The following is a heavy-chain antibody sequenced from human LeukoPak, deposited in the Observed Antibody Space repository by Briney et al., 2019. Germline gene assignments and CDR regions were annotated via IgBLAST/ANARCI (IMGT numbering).Heavy chain of an antibody. CDR2: ISGSGGST. Sequence: GGSLRLSCVASGFSFTTHAMGWVRQAPGKGLEWVSHISGSGGSTYYADSVKGRFTISRDNSKNTLYLQMNSLRAEDTAVYYCAKLPIVLYYYDSSGYLSYYFDYWGQGTLVTVSS. CDR1: GFSFTTHA. CDR3: AKLPIVLYYYDSSGYLSYYFDY. J-gene: IGHJ4*02. D-gene: IGHD3-22*01. V-gene: IGHV3-23*01.